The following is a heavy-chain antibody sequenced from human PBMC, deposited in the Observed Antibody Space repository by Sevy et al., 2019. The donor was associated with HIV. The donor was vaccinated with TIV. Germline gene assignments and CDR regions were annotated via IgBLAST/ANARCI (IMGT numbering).Heavy chain of an antibody. J-gene: IGHJ4*02. CDR2: INHSGST. Sequence: SETLSLTCAVYGGSFSGYYWSWIRQPPGKGLEWIGEINHSGSTNYNPSLKSRVTISVDTSKNQFSLKLSSVTAADTAVYYCARGSRPPKGTYYYDSSGSIDYWGQGTLVTVSS. CDR1: GGSFSGYY. D-gene: IGHD3-22*01. CDR3: ARGSRPPKGTYYYDSSGSIDY. V-gene: IGHV4-34*01.